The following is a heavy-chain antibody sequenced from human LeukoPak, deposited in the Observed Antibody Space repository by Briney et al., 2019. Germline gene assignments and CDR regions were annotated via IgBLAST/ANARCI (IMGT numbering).Heavy chain of an antibody. D-gene: IGHD6-13*01. CDR3: ARGVGRSSWYFDY. V-gene: IGHV3-33*01. CDR1: GFTFSSYG. J-gene: IGHJ4*02. CDR2: IWYDGSNK. Sequence: PGGSLRLSCAASGFTFSSYGMHWVRQAPGKGLEWVAVIWYDGSNKYYADSVKGRFTISRDNSKNTLYLQMNSLRAEDTAVYYCARGVGRSSWYFDYWGQGTLVTVSS.